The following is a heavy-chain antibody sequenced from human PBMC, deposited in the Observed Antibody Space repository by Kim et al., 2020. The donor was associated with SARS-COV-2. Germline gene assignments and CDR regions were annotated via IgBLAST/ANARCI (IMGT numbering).Heavy chain of an antibody. CDR3: ARVLSMYYYGSGSVAFDI. CDR2: INWNGGST. V-gene: IGHV3-20*01. CDR1: GFTFDDYG. D-gene: IGHD3-10*01. J-gene: IGHJ3*02. Sequence: GGSLRLSCAASGFTFDDYGMSWVRQAPGKGLEWVSGINWNGGSTGYADSVKGRFTISRDNAKNSPYLQMNSLIAEDTALYHCARVLSMYYYGSGSVAFDIWGQGTMVTVSS.